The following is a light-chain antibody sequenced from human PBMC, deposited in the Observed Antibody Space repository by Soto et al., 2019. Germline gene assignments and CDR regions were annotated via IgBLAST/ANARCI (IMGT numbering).Light chain of an antibody. J-gene: IGKJ2*01. CDR1: QSVSSNY. Sequence: EIVLTQSPGTLSMSPGDRATLSCRASQSVSSNYLAWYQQRPGQAPRLLIYGESSRATGIPDRFSGSGSGTDVTLTTSRLESEDFAVYYCKHYGSSSYTFGLGTKLEIK. V-gene: IGKV3-20*01. CDR3: KHYGSSSYT. CDR2: GES.